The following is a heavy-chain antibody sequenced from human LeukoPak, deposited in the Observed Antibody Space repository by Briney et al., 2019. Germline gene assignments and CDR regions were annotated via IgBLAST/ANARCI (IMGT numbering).Heavy chain of an antibody. V-gene: IGHV3-64*02. Sequence: GGSLGLSCVASGFSFRNYAIHWVRQAPGKGLEYVSVINTDGRITYYADSVKGRFTISRDNSKNTLYLQMNSLRAEDTAVYYCARDFGYEGNWFDPWGQGTLVTVSS. J-gene: IGHJ5*02. D-gene: IGHD3-16*01. CDR1: GFSFRNYA. CDR2: INTDGRIT. CDR3: ARDFGYEGNWFDP.